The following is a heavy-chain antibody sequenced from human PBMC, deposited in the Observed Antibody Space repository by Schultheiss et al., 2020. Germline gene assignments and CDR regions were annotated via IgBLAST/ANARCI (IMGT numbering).Heavy chain of an antibody. CDR3: AKDRGSGSLEYDFDY. J-gene: IGHJ4*02. CDR2: IWYDGSNK. CDR1: GFTFSSYG. D-gene: IGHD6-19*01. Sequence: GESLKISCAASGFTFSSYGMHWVRQAPGKGLEWVAVIWYDGSNKYYADSVKGRFTISRDNSKNTLYLQMNSLRAEDTAVYYCAKDRGSGSLEYDFDYWGQGTLVTVSS. V-gene: IGHV3-30*02.